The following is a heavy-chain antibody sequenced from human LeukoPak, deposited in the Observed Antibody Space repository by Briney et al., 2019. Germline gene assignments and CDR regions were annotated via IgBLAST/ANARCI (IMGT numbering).Heavy chain of an antibody. D-gene: IGHD6-6*01. CDR3: ARHRHSSSSYYYYGMDV. CDR1: GGSISSSSYY. CDR2: SYYSGST. V-gene: IGHV4-39*01. J-gene: IGHJ6*02. Sequence: PSETLSLTCTVSGGSISSSSYYWGWIRQPPGKGLEWIGSSYYSGSTFYNPSLKSRVTISVETSKNQFSLKLSSVTAADTAVYYCARHRHSSSSYYYYGMDVWGQGTTATVSS.